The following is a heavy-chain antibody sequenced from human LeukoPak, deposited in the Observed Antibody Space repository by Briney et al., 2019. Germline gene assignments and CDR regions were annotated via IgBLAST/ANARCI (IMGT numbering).Heavy chain of an antibody. D-gene: IGHD6-13*01. V-gene: IGHV3-13*01. CDR2: IGTAGDT. Sequence: GGSLRLSCAASGFTFSSYDMHWVRQSTGKGLEWVSAIGTAGDTSYPGSVKGRFTISRENAKNSLYLQMNSLRAEDTAVYYCAREVSSSFDYWGQGTLVTVSS. CDR3: AREVSSSFDY. CDR1: GFTFSSYD. J-gene: IGHJ4*02.